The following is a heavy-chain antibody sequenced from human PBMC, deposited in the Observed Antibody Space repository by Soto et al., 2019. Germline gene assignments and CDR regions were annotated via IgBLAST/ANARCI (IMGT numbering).Heavy chain of an antibody. CDR2: ISGSGGST. V-gene: IGHV3-23*01. Sequence: EVQLLESGGGLVQPGGSLRLSCAASGFTFSSYAMSWVRQAPGKGLEWVSAISGSGGSTYYADSVKGRFTISSDNSKNTLYLQMNRLRAEDTAVYYCAKIPHSSSWYLDAFDIWGQGTMVTVSS. CDR3: AKIPHSSSWYLDAFDI. J-gene: IGHJ3*02. CDR1: GFTFSSYA. D-gene: IGHD6-13*01.